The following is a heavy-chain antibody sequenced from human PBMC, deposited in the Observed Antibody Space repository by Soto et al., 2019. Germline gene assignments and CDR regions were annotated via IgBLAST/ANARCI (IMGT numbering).Heavy chain of an antibody. V-gene: IGHV3-23*01. J-gene: IGHJ4*02. D-gene: IGHD5-18*01. Sequence: PGGSLRLSCAASGFTFSSYAMSWVRQAPGKGLEWVSAISGSGGSTYYADSVKGRFTISRDNSKNTLYLQMNSLRAEDTAVYYCAKGYSYGYWGSADKPFDYWGQGTLVTVSS. CDR1: GFTFSSYA. CDR2: ISGSGGST. CDR3: AKGYSYGYWGSADKPFDY.